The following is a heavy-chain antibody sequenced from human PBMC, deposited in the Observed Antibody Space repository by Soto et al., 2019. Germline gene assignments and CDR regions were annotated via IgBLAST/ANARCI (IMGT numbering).Heavy chain of an antibody. CDR2: IYYSGST. J-gene: IGHJ1*01. D-gene: IGHD3-22*01. CDR1: GGSISSGGYY. CDR3: AIYDSSGSRGFQH. Sequence: QVQLQESGPGLVKPSQTLSLTCTFSGGSISSGGYYWSWIRQQPGKGLEWIGYIYYSGSTYYNPSLKSRVTISVDTSKNQLSLKLRSVTAADTAVYYCAIYDSSGSRGFQHWGQGTLVTVSS. V-gene: IGHV4-31*03.